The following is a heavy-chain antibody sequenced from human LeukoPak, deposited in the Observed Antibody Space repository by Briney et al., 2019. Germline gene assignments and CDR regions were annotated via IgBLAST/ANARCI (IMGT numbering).Heavy chain of an antibody. Sequence: GGSLRLSCAASGFTFSSYAMSWVRQAPGKGLEWVSYISSSSSTIYYADSVKGRFTISRDNAKNSLYLQMNSLRAEDTAVYYCARDLRHYYDWDDAFDIWGQGTMVTVSS. J-gene: IGHJ3*02. CDR3: ARDLRHYYDWDDAFDI. D-gene: IGHD3-22*01. CDR2: ISSSSSTI. CDR1: GFTFSSYA. V-gene: IGHV3-48*01.